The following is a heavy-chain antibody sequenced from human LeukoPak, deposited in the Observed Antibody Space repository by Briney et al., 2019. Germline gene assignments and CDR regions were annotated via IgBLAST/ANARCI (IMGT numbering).Heavy chain of an antibody. CDR3: ARLGGYDYSNGLRNYYFDY. D-gene: IGHD4-11*01. CDR1: GGTFSSYA. Sequence: ASVKVSCKASGGTFSSYAISWVRQAPGQGLEWMGGIIPIFGTANYAQKFLGRVTITTDESTGTAYMELSSLRSEDTAVYYCARLGGYDYSNGLRNYYFDYWGQGTLVTVSS. V-gene: IGHV1-69*05. CDR2: IIPIFGTA. J-gene: IGHJ4*02.